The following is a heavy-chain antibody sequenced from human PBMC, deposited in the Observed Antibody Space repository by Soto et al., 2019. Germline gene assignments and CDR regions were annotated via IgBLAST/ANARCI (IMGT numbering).Heavy chain of an antibody. D-gene: IGHD3-16*02. CDR2: IKPANGNT. J-gene: IGHJ4*02. CDR3: TRSAISPYGGLIGPLDY. Sequence: QVQLAQSGAEERKPGASVKVSCEATGYTFTAYAMHWVRQAPGQRLEWMGWIKPANGNTKYSQKFQGRLTITSDTSANTMYMELSSLTSEDTAMYYCTRSAISPYGGLIGPLDYWGQGNLVTVSS. V-gene: IGHV1-3*05. CDR1: GYTFTAYA.